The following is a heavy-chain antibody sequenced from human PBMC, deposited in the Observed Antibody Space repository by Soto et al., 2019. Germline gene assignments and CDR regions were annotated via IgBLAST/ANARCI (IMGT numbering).Heavy chain of an antibody. CDR3: ARRKERSGPNYCGS. CDR1: GYTVITYD. D-gene: IGHD6-25*01. V-gene: IGHV1-8*01. J-gene: IGHJ4*02. CDR2: MNPSNGNA. Sequence: RASVKVSCKASGYTVITYDINWVRPATGQGLEWMGWMNPSNGNAGYAQNFQGRLTMTRNTSISTAYMELSSLRSDDTAVYFCARRKERSGPNYCGSWGQGSRVTVAS.